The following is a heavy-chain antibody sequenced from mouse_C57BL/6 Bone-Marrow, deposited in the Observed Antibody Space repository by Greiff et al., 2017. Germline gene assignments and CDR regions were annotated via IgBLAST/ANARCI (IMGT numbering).Heavy chain of an antibody. CDR1: GFNIKDYY. V-gene: IGHV14-2*01. Sequence: VQLQQSGAELVKPGASVKLSCTASGFNIKDYYIHWVKQRTEQGLEWIGRIDPEDGETKYAPKFQDKATITADTSYNTAYLQLSSLTSEDAAVYYYTRSLIYYGTNYWGQGTTLTVSS. CDR2: IDPEDGET. D-gene: IGHD1-1*01. J-gene: IGHJ2*01. CDR3: TRSLIYYGTNY.